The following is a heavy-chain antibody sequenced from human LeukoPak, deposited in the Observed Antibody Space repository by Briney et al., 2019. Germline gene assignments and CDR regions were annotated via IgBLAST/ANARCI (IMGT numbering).Heavy chain of an antibody. V-gene: IGHV3-53*01. CDR3: ASRLWVDAFDI. Sequence: GGSLRLSCAASGFTVSSNYMSWVRQAPGKGLEWVSVIYSGGSTYYADSVKGRFTISRDNSKNTLYLQMNSLRAEDTAVYYCASRLWVDAFDIWGQGTTVTVSS. J-gene: IGHJ3*02. CDR1: GFTVSSNY. CDR2: IYSGGST. D-gene: IGHD2-21*01.